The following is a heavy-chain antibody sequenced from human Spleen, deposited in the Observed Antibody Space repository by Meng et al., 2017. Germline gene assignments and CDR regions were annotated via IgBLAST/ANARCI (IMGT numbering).Heavy chain of an antibody. V-gene: IGHV3-9*01. D-gene: IGHD1-26*01. CDR3: AKDMIVGATKSEGPFDY. CDR1: GFTFDDYA. Sequence: SLKISCAASGFTFDDYAMHWVRQAPGKGLEWVSGISWNSGSIGYADSVKGRFTISRDNAKNSLYLQMNSLRAEDTALYYCAKDMIVGATKSEGPFDYWGQGTLVTVSS. CDR2: ISWNSGSI. J-gene: IGHJ4*02.